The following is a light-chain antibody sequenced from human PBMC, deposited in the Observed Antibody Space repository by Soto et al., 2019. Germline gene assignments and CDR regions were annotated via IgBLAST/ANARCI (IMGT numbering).Light chain of an antibody. J-gene: IGKJ1*01. V-gene: IGKV1-39*01. CDR1: QTINNY. CDR2: AAS. Sequence: DLQMTQSPSSLSASVGDRVTISCRASQTINNYLNWYQQKPGKAPKLLIYAASSLQSGVPSRFSGSGSGTEFSFTISSLQPEDFATYYCQDNYRSPWTFGQGTKVEIK. CDR3: QDNYRSPWT.